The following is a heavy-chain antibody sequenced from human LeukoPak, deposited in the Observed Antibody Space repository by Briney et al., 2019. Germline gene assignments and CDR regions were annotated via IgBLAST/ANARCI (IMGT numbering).Heavy chain of an antibody. CDR3: ARVGSGWYDYYMDV. J-gene: IGHJ6*03. CDR1: GGSFSGYY. CDR2: INHSGST. V-gene: IGHV4-34*01. D-gene: IGHD6-19*01. Sequence: PSETLSLTCAVYGGSFSGYYWSWIRQPPGKGREWIGEINHSGSTNYNPSLKSRVTISVDTSKNQFSLKLSSVTAADTAVYYCARVGSGWYDYYMDVWGKGTTVTVSS.